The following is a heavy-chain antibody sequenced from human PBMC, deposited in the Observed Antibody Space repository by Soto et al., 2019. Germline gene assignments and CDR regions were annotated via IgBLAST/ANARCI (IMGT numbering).Heavy chain of an antibody. J-gene: IGHJ4*02. CDR2: IWFDGSKK. Sequence: QVQLVESGGGVVQPGRSLRLSCTTSGFTFSSYGVHWVRQAPGKGLEWMAIIWFDGSKKYYADSVKGRFTISRDNSKKTLYLHMNSLRVEDTAVYYCAREEGVVARAFDYWGQGTLVTVSS. CDR1: GFTFSSYG. D-gene: IGHD2-15*01. CDR3: AREEGVVARAFDY. V-gene: IGHV3-33*01.